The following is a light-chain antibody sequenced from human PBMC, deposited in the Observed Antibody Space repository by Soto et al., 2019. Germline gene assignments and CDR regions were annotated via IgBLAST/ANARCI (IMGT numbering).Light chain of an antibody. V-gene: IGKV1-39*01. CDR2: SAS. CDR3: QHTFRTPHT. Sequence: DIQMTQSPASLSASVGDRVTITCRASQTISSDLNWYQQRAGAAPKLLIFSASILQSGVPSRFSGSGFGTDYTLTISSLEPADFAVYYCQHTFRTPHTCGQGTKLDI. CDR1: QTISSD. J-gene: IGKJ2*01.